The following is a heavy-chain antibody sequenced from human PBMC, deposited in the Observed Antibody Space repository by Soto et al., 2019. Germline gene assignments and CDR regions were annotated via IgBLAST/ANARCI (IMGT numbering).Heavy chain of an antibody. CDR3: AKEGGAPATPPSFRYDY. J-gene: IGHJ4*02. Sequence: QVQLVESGGGAVQAGRSLRLSCATSGFTFSWYGMHWVRQAPGKGLEWVAVISSDGRTEYYADSVKGRFTISRDNSKSMMYLEMDSLGAEDTAVYYCAKEGGAPATPPSFRYDYWGQGILVTVSS. CDR1: GFTFSWYG. D-gene: IGHD3-16*02. CDR2: ISSDGRTE. V-gene: IGHV3-30*18.